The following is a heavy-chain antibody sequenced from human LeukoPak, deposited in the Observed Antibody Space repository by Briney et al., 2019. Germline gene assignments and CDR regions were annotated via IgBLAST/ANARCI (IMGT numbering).Heavy chain of an antibody. CDR2: INRDGNT. CDR3: ARWGFGSGDSRGFDP. V-gene: IGHV4-34*01. J-gene: IGHJ5*02. D-gene: IGHD3-10*01. CDR1: GGSFRGYW. Sequence: SETLSLTRAIYGGSFRGYWWNWIRQPPGKGPEWIGEINRDGNTKYNPSLKSRVTISVDTSRNQFSLKLRSVAAADTAVYYCARWGFGSGDSRGFDPWGQGIRVTVSS.